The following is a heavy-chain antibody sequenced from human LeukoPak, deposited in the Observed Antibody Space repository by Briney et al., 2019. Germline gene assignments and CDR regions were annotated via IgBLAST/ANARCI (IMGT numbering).Heavy chain of an antibody. CDR2: IHPTGANK. CDR3: ARRSWELPDY. J-gene: IGHJ4*02. Sequence: GGSLRLSCVGSGFTFGAYGIMWVRQPPGKGLEWVSTIHPTGANKHYADSVNGRFTISRDNSKNTLNLQMNSLRADDTAVYYCARRSWELPDYWGQGTLVTVSS. D-gene: IGHD1-26*01. V-gene: IGHV3-23*01. CDR1: GFTFGAYG.